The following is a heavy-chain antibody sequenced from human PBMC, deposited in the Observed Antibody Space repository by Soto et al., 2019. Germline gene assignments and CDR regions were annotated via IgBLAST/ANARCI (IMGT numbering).Heavy chain of an antibody. CDR3: SASLDY. CDR2: INQDGSEK. Sequence: PGGSLRLSCAASGFTFSSYWMAWVRQAPGKGLEWVANINQDGSEKHYVDSVKGRFTISRADAKKSLYLQMSSLTAEDSALYYFSASLDYWGQGTLVTVSS. V-gene: IGHV3-7*01. CDR1: GFTFSSYW. J-gene: IGHJ4*02.